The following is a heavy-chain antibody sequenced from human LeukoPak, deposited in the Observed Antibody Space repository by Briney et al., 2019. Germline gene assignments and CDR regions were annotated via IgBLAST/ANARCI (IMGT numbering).Heavy chain of an antibody. V-gene: IGHV1-8*03. CDR2: MNPNSGNT. CDR3: ARRWSYYFDY. CDR1: GYTFTSYD. J-gene: IGHJ4*02. Sequence: ASVKVSCKASGYTFTSYDINWVRQATGRGLEWMGWMNPNSGNTGYAQKFQGRVTITRNTSISTAYMELSSLRPEDTAVYYCARRWSYYFDYWGQGTLVTVSS. D-gene: IGHD4-23*01.